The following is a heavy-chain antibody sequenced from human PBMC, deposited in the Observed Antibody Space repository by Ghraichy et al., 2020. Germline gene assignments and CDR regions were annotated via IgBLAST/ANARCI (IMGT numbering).Heavy chain of an antibody. CDR2: IRSEGSPI. J-gene: IGHJ3*02. CDR1: GFIFSNYP. V-gene: IGHV3-48*02. CDR3: VRDDRFGFDI. Sequence: GGPLRLSCTASGFIFSNYPMNWIRQAPGKGLEWVSNIRSEGSPITYSDSVRGRFSVSRDNAKNSLYLQMNSLRDDDTAVYYCVRDDRFGFDIWDRGTMVTVSS. D-gene: IGHD3-16*02.